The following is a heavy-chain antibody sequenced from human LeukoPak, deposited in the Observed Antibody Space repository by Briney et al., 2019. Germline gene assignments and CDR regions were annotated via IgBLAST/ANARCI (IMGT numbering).Heavy chain of an antibody. V-gene: IGHV4-4*07. CDR2: IYISGIT. CDR3: ARGLTPSPRGYSGYVKNYYYFYIDV. CDR1: GGSISSYY. D-gene: IGHD5-12*01. Sequence: RPSETLSLTCTVAGGSISSYYWSWSRHPAGKGLEWIGRIYISGITNYNPSLKSRVTMSVDTSKNQFSLKLSSVTAADTAVYYCARGLTPSPRGYSGYVKNYYYFYIDVWGQGSTVTVSS. J-gene: IGHJ6*03.